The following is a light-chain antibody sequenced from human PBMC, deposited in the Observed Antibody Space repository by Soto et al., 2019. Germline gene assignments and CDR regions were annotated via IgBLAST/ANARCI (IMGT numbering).Light chain of an antibody. CDR1: QSVSRN. Sequence: EIVMTHSPSTLSVSPGWRSTLSCRASQSVSRNLAWYKQRPGQAPRLLISGASTRATGIAAKLSGSGSGREFTLTISSMKSEDYALYYCQQYSNWPTFGHGTRLEIK. V-gene: IGKV3-15*01. CDR2: GAS. CDR3: QQYSNWPT. J-gene: IGKJ5*01.